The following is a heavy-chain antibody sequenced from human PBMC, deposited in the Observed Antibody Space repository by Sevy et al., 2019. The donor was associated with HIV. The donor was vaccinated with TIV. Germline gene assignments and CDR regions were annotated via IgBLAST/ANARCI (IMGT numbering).Heavy chain of an antibody. D-gene: IGHD2-2*01. V-gene: IGHV1-69*10. J-gene: IGHJ6*03. CDR1: GGTFSSYA. CDR3: ARVDPCSSTSCYQYYYYYYYMDV. Sequence: ASVKVSCKASGGTFSSYAISWVRQAPGQGLEWMGGIIPILGIANYAQKFQGRVTITADKSTSTAYMELSGLRSEDTAVYYCARVDPCSSTSCYQYYYYYYYMDVWGKGTTVTVSS. CDR2: IIPILGIA.